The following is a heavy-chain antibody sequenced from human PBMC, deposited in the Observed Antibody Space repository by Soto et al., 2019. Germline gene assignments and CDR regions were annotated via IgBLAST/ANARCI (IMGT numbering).Heavy chain of an antibody. V-gene: IGHV3-33*01. CDR3: ARDPVHPRIAIRWYFDY. J-gene: IGHJ4*02. D-gene: IGHD2-21*01. CDR1: GFTFSSYG. Sequence: VPPGGSLRLSCAASGFTFSSYGMHWVRQAPGKGLEWVAVIWYDGSNKYYADSVKGRFTISRDNSNNTLYLQMNSLRAEDTAVYYCARDPVHPRIAIRWYFDYWGQGTLVTVSS. CDR2: IWYDGSNK.